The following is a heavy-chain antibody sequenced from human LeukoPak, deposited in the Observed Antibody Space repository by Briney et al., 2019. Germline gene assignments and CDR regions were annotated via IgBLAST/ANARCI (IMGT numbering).Heavy chain of an antibody. D-gene: IGHD3-10*01. J-gene: IGHJ3*02. CDR1: GFTFDTYT. V-gene: IGHV3-21*01. CDR3: ARERGSAFDI. Sequence: PGGSLRLSCEATGFTFDTYTMAWVRQAPGKGLEWISFISSSGSNIHCADSVKGRFTISRDNGKDSVYLQLNSLRVEDTAMFYCARERGSAFDIWGQGTMVTVSS. CDR2: ISSSGSNI.